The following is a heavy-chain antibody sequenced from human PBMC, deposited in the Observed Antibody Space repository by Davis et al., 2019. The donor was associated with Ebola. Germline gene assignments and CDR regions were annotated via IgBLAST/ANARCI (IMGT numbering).Heavy chain of an antibody. Sequence: PGGSLRLSCAASGFIFSIYDMHWVRQATGKGLEWVSAVGIADDTYYSGSVKGRFTVSRENAKNSVYLQLNSLTAGDTAVYYCAREYCADTYCSGMDVWGKGTTVTVSS. CDR3: AREYCADTYCSGMDV. D-gene: IGHD2-8*02. V-gene: IGHV3-13*01. J-gene: IGHJ6*01. CDR1: GFIFSIYD. CDR2: VGIADDT.